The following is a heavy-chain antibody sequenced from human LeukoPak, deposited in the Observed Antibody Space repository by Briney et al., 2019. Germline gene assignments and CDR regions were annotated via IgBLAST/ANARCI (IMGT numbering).Heavy chain of an antibody. CDR3: LIATFPYYFDY. D-gene: IGHD1-26*01. CDR1: GFTFSSYA. CDR2: ISGSGGST. Sequence: GGSLRLSCAASGFTFSSYAMSWVRLAPGKGLEWVSAISGSGGSTYYADSVKGRFTISRDNSKNTLYLQMNSLRAEDTAVYYCLIATFPYYFDYWGQGTLVTVSS. J-gene: IGHJ4*02. V-gene: IGHV3-23*01.